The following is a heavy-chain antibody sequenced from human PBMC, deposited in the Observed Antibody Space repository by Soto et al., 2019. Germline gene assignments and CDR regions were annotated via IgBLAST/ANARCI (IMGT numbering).Heavy chain of an antibody. V-gene: IGHV4-39*01. J-gene: IGHJ4*02. Sequence: QLQLQESGPGLVKPSETLSLTCRVSGGSISRTGSNWGWIRQPPGKGLEWIANINYDGTIYYNTSLRSRVTISVDTSRRQFSLKLSSVTAADTAIYYCARQAQYYDSDGGSFRFGIYDYWGQGALVTVTS. CDR3: ARQAQYYDSDGGSFRFGIYDY. CDR2: INYDGTI. CDR1: GGSISRTGSN. D-gene: IGHD3-16*02.